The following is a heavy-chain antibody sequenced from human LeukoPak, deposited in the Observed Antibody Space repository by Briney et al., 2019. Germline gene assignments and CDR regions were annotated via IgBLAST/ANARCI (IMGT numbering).Heavy chain of an antibody. J-gene: IGHJ4*02. CDR3: ARDGLLWFGEFDITY. D-gene: IGHD3-10*01. Sequence: GASVKVSCKASGYTFTSYGISWVRQAPGQGLEWMGWISAYNGNTNYAQKLQGRVTMTTDTSTSTAYMELRSLRSDDTAVYYCARDGLLWFGEFDITYWGQGTLVTVSS. V-gene: IGHV1-18*01. CDR2: ISAYNGNT. CDR1: GYTFTSYG.